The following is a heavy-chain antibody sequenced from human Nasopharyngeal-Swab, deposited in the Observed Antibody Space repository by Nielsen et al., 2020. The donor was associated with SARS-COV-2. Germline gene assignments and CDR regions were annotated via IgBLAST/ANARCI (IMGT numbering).Heavy chain of an antibody. CDR1: GFAFSDYS. CDR2: ITSSSSTR. Sequence: GGSLRFSCAASGFAFSDYSMDWVRQAPGKGLEWVSYITSSSSTRYYADSVKGRFTVSRDNSKNTLYLQMNSLRAEDTAVYYCAKESLRREMATMSAHDYWGQGTLVTVSS. CDR3: AKESLRREMATMSAHDY. D-gene: IGHD5-24*01. J-gene: IGHJ4*02. V-gene: IGHV3-48*01.